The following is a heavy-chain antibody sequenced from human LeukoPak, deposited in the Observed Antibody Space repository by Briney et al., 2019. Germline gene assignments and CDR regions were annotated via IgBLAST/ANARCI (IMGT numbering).Heavy chain of an antibody. CDR3: ASLTTAEAFDI. D-gene: IGHD3-22*01. J-gene: IGHJ3*02. CDR2: IYDSGST. V-gene: IGHV4-59*01. CDR1: GGSISIYY. Sequence: PSETLSLTCTVSGGSISIYYWSWIRQPPGKGLEWIGYIYDSGSTNYNPSLKSRVTISVDTSKNQFSPKLSSVTAADTAVYYCASLTTAEAFDIWGQGTMVTVSS.